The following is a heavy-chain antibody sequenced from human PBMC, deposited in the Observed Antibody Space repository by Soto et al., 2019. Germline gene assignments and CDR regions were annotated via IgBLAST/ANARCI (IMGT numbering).Heavy chain of an antibody. D-gene: IGHD2-15*01. Sequence: EVQLVESGGGLVQPGGSLKLSCAASGFTFSGSSVHWVRQASGKGLEWVGRIRNKANSYATAYAASVRGRFTISRDDSKTTAFLQMNSLNTEDTAVYYCISHSPEDMIRTWGQGNLVTVSS. V-gene: IGHV3-73*02. CDR2: IRNKANSYAT. CDR3: ISHSPEDMIRT. J-gene: IGHJ4*02. CDR1: GFTFSGSS.